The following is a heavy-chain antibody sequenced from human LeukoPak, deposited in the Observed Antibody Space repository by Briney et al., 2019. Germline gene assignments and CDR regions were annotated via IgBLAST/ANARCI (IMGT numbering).Heavy chain of an antibody. CDR1: GGSISSGSYY. D-gene: IGHD3-3*01. V-gene: IGHV4-61*02. Sequence: SETLSLTCTVSGGSISSGSYYWSWIRQPAGKGLEWIGRIYTSGSTNYNPSLKSRVTISVDTSKNQFSLKLSSVTAADTAVHYCPRGGITIFGVVRNWFDPWGQGTLVTVSS. CDR3: PRGGITIFGVVRNWFDP. CDR2: IYTSGST. J-gene: IGHJ5*02.